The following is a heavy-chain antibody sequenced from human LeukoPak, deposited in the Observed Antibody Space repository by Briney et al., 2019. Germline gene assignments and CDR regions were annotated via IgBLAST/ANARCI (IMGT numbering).Heavy chain of an antibody. V-gene: IGHV1-18*01. CDR2: ISPYKGNA. D-gene: IGHD4-17*01. CDR3: ATAQDYGEYVLGYFDY. Sequence: ASVKVSCKASDYTFSTYVISWVRQAPGQGPEWMGWISPYKGNAIHAQKLQGRVTMTTDTSTGTAYMELRSLTSDDTAVYYCATAQDYGEYVLGYFDYWGQGTLVTVSS. J-gene: IGHJ4*02. CDR1: DYTFSTYV.